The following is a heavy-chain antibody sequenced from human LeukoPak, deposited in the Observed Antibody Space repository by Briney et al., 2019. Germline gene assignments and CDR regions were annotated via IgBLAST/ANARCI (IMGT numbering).Heavy chain of an antibody. CDR3: ARHKDWTFDY. D-gene: IGHD3/OR15-3a*01. Sequence: GGSLGLSCAASGFTFGSYDMHWVRQAPGKGLEWVAVIWYDGSNKYYADSVKGRFTISRDISKNTLYLQMNSLRAEDTAVYYCARHKDWTFDYWGQGTLVTVSS. V-gene: IGHV3-33*01. J-gene: IGHJ4*02. CDR2: IWYDGSNK. CDR1: GFTFGSYD.